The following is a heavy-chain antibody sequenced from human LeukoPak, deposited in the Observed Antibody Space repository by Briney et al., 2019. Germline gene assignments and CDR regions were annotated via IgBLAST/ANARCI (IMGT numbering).Heavy chain of an antibody. J-gene: IGHJ4*02. CDR3: ARANGQVGPSYYFDS. V-gene: IGHV1-69*13. Sequence: GASVKVSCKASGYTFTSYGISWVRQAPGQGLEWMGGIIPIFGTANYAQKFQGAVIITADESTSTAYMELSSLRSEDTAVYYCARANGQVGPSYYFDSWGQGTLVTVSS. CDR1: GYTFTSYG. CDR2: IIPIFGTA. D-gene: IGHD1-26*01.